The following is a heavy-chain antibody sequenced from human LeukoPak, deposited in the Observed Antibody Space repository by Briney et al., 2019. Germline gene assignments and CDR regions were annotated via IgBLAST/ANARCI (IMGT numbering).Heavy chain of an antibody. CDR1: GGSFSGYY. V-gene: IGHV4-4*09. Sequence: SETLSLTCAVYGGSFSGYYWSWIRQPPGKGLEWIGYIYTSGSTNYNPSLKSRVTISVDTSKNQFSLKLSSVTAADTAVYYCARSKWEPKSPGPFDYWGQGTLVTVSS. J-gene: IGHJ4*02. D-gene: IGHD1-26*01. CDR3: ARSKWEPKSPGPFDY. CDR2: IYTSGST.